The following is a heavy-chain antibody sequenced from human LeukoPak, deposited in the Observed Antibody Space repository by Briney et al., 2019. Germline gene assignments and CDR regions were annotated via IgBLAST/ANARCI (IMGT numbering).Heavy chain of an antibody. Sequence: SETLSLTCTVSGASINSDTYYWGWIRQTPGKGLEWIGEINHSGSTNYNPSLKRRVTISVDTSQKQFSLRLTSVTAADTAVYYCARGRYLTTLGGAAAGFLDSWGQGTLVTVSS. CDR1: GASINSDTYY. V-gene: IGHV4-39*07. D-gene: IGHD6-13*01. J-gene: IGHJ4*02. CDR2: INHSGST. CDR3: ARGRYLTTLGGAAAGFLDS.